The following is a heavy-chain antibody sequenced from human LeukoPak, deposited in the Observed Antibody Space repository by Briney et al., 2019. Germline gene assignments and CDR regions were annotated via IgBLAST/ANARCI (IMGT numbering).Heavy chain of an antibody. CDR1: GFTLSNYA. Sequence: GVPQTLPCAASGFTLSNYAISWAPHAPGKGLKWVSRITGAGGSTKYADFVLGRFTISRDNSKNPLYLQMTSLRAADTAVYYCAREDKHSDVWGYYDYYYMDLWGEGTTVTVSS. V-gene: IGHV3-23*01. D-gene: IGHD3-3*01. J-gene: IGHJ6*03. CDR3: AREDKHSDVWGYYDYYYMDL. CDR2: ITGAGGST.